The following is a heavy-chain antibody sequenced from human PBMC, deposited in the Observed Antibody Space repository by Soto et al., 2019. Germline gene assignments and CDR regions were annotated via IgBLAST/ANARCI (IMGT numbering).Heavy chain of an antibody. D-gene: IGHD3-22*01. Sequence: ASVKVSCKASGYTFTSYAMHWVRQAPGQRLEWMGWINAGNGNTKYSQKFQGRVTITRDTSASTAYMALSSLRSEDTAVYYCARGSYYYDSSSCYYYYYGMDVWGQGTRVTVSS. CDR1: GYTFTSYA. J-gene: IGHJ6*02. CDR2: INAGNGNT. CDR3: ARGSYYYDSSSCYYYYYGMDV. V-gene: IGHV1-3*01.